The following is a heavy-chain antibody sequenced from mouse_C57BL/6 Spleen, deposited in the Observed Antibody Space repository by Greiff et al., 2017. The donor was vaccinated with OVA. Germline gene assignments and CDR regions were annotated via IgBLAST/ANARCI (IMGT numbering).Heavy chain of an antibody. CDR3: GRNYCGSSYFDY. CDR2: IRSKSNNYAT. Sequence: EVKLVESGGGLVQPKGSLKLSCAASGFSFNTYAMNWVRQAPGKGLEWVARIRSKSNNYATYYADSVKDRFTISRDDSESMLYLQMNNLKTEDTAMYYCGRNYCGSSYFDYWGQGTTLTVSS. D-gene: IGHD1-1*01. J-gene: IGHJ2*01. CDR1: GFSFNTYA. V-gene: IGHV10-1*01.